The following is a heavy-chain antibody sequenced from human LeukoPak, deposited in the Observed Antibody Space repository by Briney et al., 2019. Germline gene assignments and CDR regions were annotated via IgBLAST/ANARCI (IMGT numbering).Heavy chain of an antibody. CDR3: AREDRIPARNYNWFDP. V-gene: IGHV3-74*01. CDR2: INSDGRST. Sequence: PGGSLRLSRAAAGFTFSTYWMHWVRQAPGKGLDWVPRINSDGRSTSYADSVKGRFTISRDNAKNTLYLQMNSLRAEDTAVYYCAREDRIPARNYNWFDPWGQGTLVTVSS. CDR1: GFTFSTYW. D-gene: IGHD6-6*01. J-gene: IGHJ5*02.